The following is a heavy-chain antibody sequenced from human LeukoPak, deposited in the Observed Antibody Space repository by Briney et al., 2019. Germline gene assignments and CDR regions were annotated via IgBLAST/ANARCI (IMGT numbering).Heavy chain of an antibody. V-gene: IGHV4-59*01. D-gene: IGHD3-22*01. CDR1: GGPISSYY. J-gene: IGHJ5*02. CDR3: ARCRHYYDSSGYYYRGYNWFDP. Sequence: SETLSLTCTVSGGPISSYYWSWIRQPPGKGLEWIGYIYYSGSTNYNPSLKSRVTISVDTSKNQFSLKLSSVTAADTAVYYCARCRHYYDSSGYYYRGYNWFDPWGQGTLVTVSS. CDR2: IYYSGST.